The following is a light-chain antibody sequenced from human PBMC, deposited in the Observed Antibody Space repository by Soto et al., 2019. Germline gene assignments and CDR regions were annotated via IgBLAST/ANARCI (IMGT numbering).Light chain of an antibody. Sequence: QSALTQPASVSGSPGQSITISCTGTSSDVGGYNYLSWYQQHPGKAPKLIIYEVSNRPSGVSNRFSGSKSGNTASLTISGLQAEDEADYYCSSYTSSSTVVFGGGTKVTVL. V-gene: IGLV2-14*01. CDR2: EVS. CDR3: SSYTSSSTVV. CDR1: SSDVGGYNY. J-gene: IGLJ2*01.